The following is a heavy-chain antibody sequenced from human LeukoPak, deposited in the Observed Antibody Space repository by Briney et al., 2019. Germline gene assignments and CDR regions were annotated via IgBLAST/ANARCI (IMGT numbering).Heavy chain of an antibody. CDR1: GVTVSNNY. J-gene: IGHJ6*02. D-gene: IGHD3-16*02. V-gene: IGHV3-66*01. CDR3: ARATSIMITFGGVIVKWHGMDV. Sequence: GGSLRLSCAASGVTVSNNYMSWVRQAPGKALEWVSVIYSGGSTYYADSVKGRFTISRDKSKNTVYLQMNSLRAEDTAVYYCARATSIMITFGGVIVKWHGMDVWGQGTTVTVSS. CDR2: IYSGGST.